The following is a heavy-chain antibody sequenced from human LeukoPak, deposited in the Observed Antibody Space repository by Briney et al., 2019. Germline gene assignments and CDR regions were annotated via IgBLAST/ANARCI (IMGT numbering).Heavy chain of an antibody. CDR2: IHYTGST. V-gene: IGHV4-59*01. D-gene: IGHD3-10*01. CDR3: ARGGYYGSGNDFRFDP. J-gene: IGHJ5*02. Sequence: SETLSLTCTVSGGSISSYYWSWIRQSPGKGLECIGYIHYTGSTNYNPSLKSRVTISVETSKNQFSLKLRSVTAADTAVYYCARGGYYGSGNDFRFDPWGQGTLVTVSS. CDR1: GGSISSYY.